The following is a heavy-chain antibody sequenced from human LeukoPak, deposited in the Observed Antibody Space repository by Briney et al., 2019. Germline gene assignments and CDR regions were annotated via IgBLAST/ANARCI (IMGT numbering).Heavy chain of an antibody. CDR3: ARQRGYSGFIDY. J-gene: IGHJ4*02. V-gene: IGHV6-1*01. D-gene: IGHD5-12*01. CDR1: GDSVSSNSAG. Sequence: SQTLSLTCAISGDSVSSNSAGWNWIRQSPSRGLEWLGRTYYRSKWYNDFAPSVRNRITINPDTSKNQFSLQLNSVTPDDTAVYYCARQRGYSGFIDYWGQGTLVTVSS. CDR2: TYYRSKWYN.